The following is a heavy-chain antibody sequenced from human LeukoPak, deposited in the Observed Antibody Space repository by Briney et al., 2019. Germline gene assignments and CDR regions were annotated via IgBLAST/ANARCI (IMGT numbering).Heavy chain of an antibody. CDR1: GFTFSSYA. V-gene: IGHV3-23*01. CDR2: ITVSGGST. CDR3: ATHYVQADL. Sequence: GGSLRLSCTASGFTFSSYAMSWVRQAPGKGLEWVSAITVSGGSTYYADSVKGRFTISRDNSKNTLYLQMNSLRAEDTAVYYCATHYVQADLWGRGTLVTVSS. D-gene: IGHD4-17*01. J-gene: IGHJ2*01.